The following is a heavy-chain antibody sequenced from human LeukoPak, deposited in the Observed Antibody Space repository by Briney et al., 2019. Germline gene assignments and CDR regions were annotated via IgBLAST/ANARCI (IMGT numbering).Heavy chain of an antibody. V-gene: IGHV3-66*01. CDR1: GVTVSSNY. CDR3: ARDTYRNYYGSGSYYNNWFDP. Sequence: GGSLRLSCAASGVTVSSNYMTWVRQAPGKGLEWVSVIYSGDSTFYADSVKGRFTISRDNFKNTLNLQMNSLRAEDTAVYYCARDTYRNYYGSGSYYNNWFDPWGQGTLVTVSS. D-gene: IGHD3-10*01. J-gene: IGHJ5*02. CDR2: IYSGDST.